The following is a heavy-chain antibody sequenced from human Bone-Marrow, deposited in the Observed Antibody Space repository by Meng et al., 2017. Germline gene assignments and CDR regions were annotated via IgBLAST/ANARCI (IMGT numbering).Heavy chain of an antibody. J-gene: IGHJ4*02. CDR1: GGSIISINW. CDR3: ARVDWSGGNPIDS. D-gene: IGHD3-10*01. V-gene: IGHV4-4*02. CDR2: IFHTGNT. Sequence: QVTLQESGPGLGKPSGTLSLTSAVSGGSIISINWWTWVRQPPGKGLEWIGEIFHTGNTNFHPSLKSRVTISVDKSKNQFSLKLNSVTAADTAVYYCARVDWSGGNPIDSWGQGTLVTVSS.